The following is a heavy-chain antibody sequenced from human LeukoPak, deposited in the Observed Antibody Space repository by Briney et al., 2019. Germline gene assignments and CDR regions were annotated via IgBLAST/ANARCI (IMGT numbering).Heavy chain of an antibody. D-gene: IGHD3-22*01. CDR3: ARRLTYDSRAYYCLDY. Sequence: GESLKISCKGSGYSFTSYWIGWVRQQPGKGLEWTGIIFPGDSDTRYSPSFQGQVTISADKSISTAYLQWSSLKASDTAMYYCARRLTYDSRAYYCLDYWGQGTLVTVSS. V-gene: IGHV5-51*01. CDR1: GYSFTSYW. CDR2: IFPGDSDT. J-gene: IGHJ4*02.